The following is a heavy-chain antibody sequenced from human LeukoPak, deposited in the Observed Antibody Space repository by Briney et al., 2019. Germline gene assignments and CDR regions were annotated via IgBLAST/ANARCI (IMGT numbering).Heavy chain of an antibody. CDR3: AREYNYFGSGIFDY. V-gene: IGHV3-11*04. CDR1: GFTFSDYY. D-gene: IGHD3-10*01. J-gene: IGHJ4*02. CDR2: ISNSDNTV. Sequence: GGSLRLSCAAPGFTFSDYYMSWVRQAPGKGLEWVSYISNSDNTVYYADSVKGRFTISRNNAKNSLYLQMNSLRADDTSVYYCAREYNYFGSGIFDYWGQGALVTVSS.